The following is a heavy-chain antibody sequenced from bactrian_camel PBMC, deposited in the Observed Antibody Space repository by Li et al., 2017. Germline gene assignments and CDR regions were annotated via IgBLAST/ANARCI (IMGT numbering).Heavy chain of an antibody. V-gene: IGHV3S25*01. J-gene: IGHJ6*01. CDR3: ALDSTYCGDMRTSLEVRDFRN. D-gene: IGHD3*01. CDR2: IYIGTGRT. CDR1: GYMFSGYC. Sequence: QLVESGGGSVQAGGSLRLSCAASASGYMFSGYCMAWFRQAPGKEREGVANIYIGTGRTNYADSVKGRFTFSHNAVKHAAYLQMDSLKPEDSAMYYCALDSTYCGDMRTSLEVRDFRNWGQGTQVTVS.